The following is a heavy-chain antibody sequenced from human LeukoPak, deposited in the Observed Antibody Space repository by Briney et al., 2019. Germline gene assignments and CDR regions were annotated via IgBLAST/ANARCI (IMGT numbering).Heavy chain of an antibody. D-gene: IGHD3-22*01. CDR3: ARDLYYYDSSGSNRRAFDI. J-gene: IGHJ3*02. CDR2: IYHSCST. V-gene: IGHV4-59*01. CDR1: GVSITSYY. Sequence: SETLSLTCTVSGVSITSYYWSWIRQPPGKGLEWIGYIYHSCSTNYNPSLKSRVTISVDTSKNEFSLKLSSVTAADTAVYYCARDLYYYDSSGSNRRAFDIWGQGTMVTVSS.